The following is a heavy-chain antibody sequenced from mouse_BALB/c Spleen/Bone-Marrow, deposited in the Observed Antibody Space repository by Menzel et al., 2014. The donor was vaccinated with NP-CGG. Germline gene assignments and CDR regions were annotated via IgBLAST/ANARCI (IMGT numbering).Heavy chain of an antibody. Sequence: EVKLMESGGGLVKPGGSLKLSCAASGFAFSGNDMSWVRRIPEKRLEWVAYISSGGGRIYYPDTVKGRFTISRDNAKNTLYLQMNSLKSEDTAMYYCARQRGYAYAMDYWGQGTSVTVSS. J-gene: IGHJ4*01. CDR3: ARQRGYAYAMDY. CDR1: GFAFSGND. V-gene: IGHV5-12-1*01. D-gene: IGHD2-2*01. CDR2: ISSGGGRI.